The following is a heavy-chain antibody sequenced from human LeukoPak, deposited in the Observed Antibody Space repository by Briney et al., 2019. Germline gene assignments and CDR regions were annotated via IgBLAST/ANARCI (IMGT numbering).Heavy chain of an antibody. Sequence: SETLSLTCTVSGGSFSTYYWTWIRQPPGKGLEWIGSIYYSGSTYYNPSLKSRVTISVDTSKNQFSLKLSSVTAADTAVYYCARQERGSSSRGTVDYWGQGTLVTVSS. CDR3: ARQERGSSSRGTVDY. CDR1: GGSFSTYY. D-gene: IGHD6-6*01. J-gene: IGHJ4*02. CDR2: IYYSGST. V-gene: IGHV4-59*05.